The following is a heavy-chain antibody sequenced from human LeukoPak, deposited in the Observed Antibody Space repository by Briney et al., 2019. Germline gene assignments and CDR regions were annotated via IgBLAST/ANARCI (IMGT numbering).Heavy chain of an antibody. CDR3: ARAAPDTAMVLDY. CDR2: IYHSGST. D-gene: IGHD5-18*01. J-gene: IGHJ4*02. Sequence: TSETLSLTCTVSGYSISNGYYWGWIRQPPGKGLEWIGSIYHSGSTYYNPSLKSRVTISVDTSKNQFSLKLSSVTAADTAVYYCARAAPDTAMVLDYWGQGTLVTVSS. CDR1: GYSISNGYY. V-gene: IGHV4-38-2*02.